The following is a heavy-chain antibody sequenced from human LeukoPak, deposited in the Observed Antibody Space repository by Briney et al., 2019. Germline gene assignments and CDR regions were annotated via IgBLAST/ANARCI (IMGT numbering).Heavy chain of an antibody. V-gene: IGHV7-4-1*02. D-gene: IGHD6-13*01. CDR3: ASLQYSSSGSHTRDFDY. J-gene: IGHJ4*02. CDR2: INTNTGNP. CDR1: GYTFTSYA. Sequence: GASVKVSCKASGYTFTSYAMNWVRQAPGQGLEWMGWINTNTGNPTYAQGFTGRFVFSLDTSVSTAYLQISSLKAEDTAVYYCASLQYSSSGSHTRDFDYWGQGTLVTVSS.